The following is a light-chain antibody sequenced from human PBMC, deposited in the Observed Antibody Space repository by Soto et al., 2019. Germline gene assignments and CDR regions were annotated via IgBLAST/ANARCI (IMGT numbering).Light chain of an antibody. CDR2: KDT. CDR3: YSATDDHVVL. CDR1: LLAKTY. Sequence: SYELTQPSSVSVSPGQTARITCSGDLLAKTYARWFHQRPGQAPVLLIYKDTERPSGIPERFSGSSSGSTVTLTISGAQVDDEGDYYCYSATDDHVVLFAGGTKVTVL. V-gene: IGLV3-27*01. J-gene: IGLJ3*02.